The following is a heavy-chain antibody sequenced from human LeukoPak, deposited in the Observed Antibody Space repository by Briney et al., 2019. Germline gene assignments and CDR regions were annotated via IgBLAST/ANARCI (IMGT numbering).Heavy chain of an antibody. CDR1: GFTFSSYS. CDR2: ISSSSSYI. Sequence: GGSLRLSCAASGFTFSSYSMNWVRQAPGKGLEWVSSISSSSSYIYYADSVKGQFTISRDNAKNSLYLQMNSLRAEDTAVYYCARRYSSGWYDYWGQGTLVTVSS. V-gene: IGHV3-21*01. J-gene: IGHJ4*02. D-gene: IGHD6-19*01. CDR3: ARRYSSGWYDY.